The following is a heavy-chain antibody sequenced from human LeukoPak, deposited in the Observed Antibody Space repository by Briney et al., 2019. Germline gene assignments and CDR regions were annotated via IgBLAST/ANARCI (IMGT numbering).Heavy chain of an antibody. CDR2: TKSDGSST. J-gene: IGHJ4*02. CDR3: TRDTGDYYFDY. CDR1: GFTFSSYW. D-gene: IGHD7-27*01. Sequence: GGSLRLSCAASGFTFSSYWMHWVRQAPGKGLVWVSRTKSDGSSTNYADSVKGRFTISRDNAKNTLYLQMNSLSAEDTAVYYCTRDTGDYYFDYWGQGTLVTVSS. V-gene: IGHV3-74*01.